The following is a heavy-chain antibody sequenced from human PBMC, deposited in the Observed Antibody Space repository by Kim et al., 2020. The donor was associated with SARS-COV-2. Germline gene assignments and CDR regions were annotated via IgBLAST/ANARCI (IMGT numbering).Heavy chain of an antibody. J-gene: IGHJ4*02. CDR2: IYYSGST. Sequence: SETLSLTCTVSGGSISSGGYYWSWIRQHPGKGLEWIGYIYYSGSTYYNPSLKSRVTISVDTSKNQFSLKLSSVTAADTAVYYCARKGDPRFGELYYFDYWGQGTLVTVSS. D-gene: IGHD3-10*02. CDR3: ARKGDPRFGELYYFDY. CDR1: GGSISSGGYY. V-gene: IGHV4-31*03.